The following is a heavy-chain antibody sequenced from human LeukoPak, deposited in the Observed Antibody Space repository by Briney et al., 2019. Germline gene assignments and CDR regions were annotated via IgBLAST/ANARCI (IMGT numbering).Heavy chain of an antibody. V-gene: IGHV4-31*03. D-gene: IGHD3-10*01. J-gene: IGHJ6*02. CDR1: GGSITNGGYY. Sequence: SETLSLTCTVSGGSITNGGYYWSWIRQHPGKGLEWIGYIYYSGSTYYNPSLKSRVTISVDTSKNQFSLKLSSGTAADTAVYYCARDYYGPLDVWGQGTTVTVSS. CDR2: IYYSGST. CDR3: ARDYYGPLDV.